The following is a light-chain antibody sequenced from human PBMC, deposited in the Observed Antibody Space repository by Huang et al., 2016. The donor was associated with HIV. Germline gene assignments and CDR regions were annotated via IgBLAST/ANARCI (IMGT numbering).Light chain of an antibody. CDR2: DAS. Sequence: EIVLTQSQATLSLSPGERVTLSCRASQSVSSYLARYQQKPGKAPRLLIYDASNRATGVPSRFSGSGSGTDFSLTISSLEPEDFAVYYCQQRSNWPPTFGGGTKVEIK. CDR1: QSVSSY. V-gene: IGKV3-11*01. CDR3: QQRSNWPPT. J-gene: IGKJ4*01.